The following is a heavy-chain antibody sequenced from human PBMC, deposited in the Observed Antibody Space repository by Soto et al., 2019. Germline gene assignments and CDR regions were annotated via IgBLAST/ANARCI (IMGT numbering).Heavy chain of an antibody. J-gene: IGHJ6*02. CDR3: ARDWYSSSWKNYYYYYGMDV. CDR1: GYTFTSYG. V-gene: IGHV1-18*04. Sequence: GASVKVSCKASGYTFTSYGISWVRQAPGQGLEWMGWISAYNGSTNYAQKLQGRVTITTDTSTSTAYMELRSLRSDDTAVYYCARDWYSSSWKNYYYYYGMDVWGQGTTVTVSS. D-gene: IGHD6-13*01. CDR2: ISAYNGST.